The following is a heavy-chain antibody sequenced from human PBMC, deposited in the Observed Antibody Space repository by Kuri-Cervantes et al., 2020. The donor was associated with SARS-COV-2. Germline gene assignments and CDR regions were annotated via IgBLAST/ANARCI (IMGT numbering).Heavy chain of an antibody. V-gene: IGHV3-23*01. Sequence: GESLKISCAASGFTFSNYAMSWVRQAPGKGLEWVSAISGSGGSTYYADSVKGRFTISRDDSKSMVYLQMNSLRPEDTALYYCAKPFHNYSDYGGAFDMWGPGTVVTVSS. D-gene: IGHD4-11*01. J-gene: IGHJ3*02. CDR1: GFTFSNYA. CDR3: AKPFHNYSDYGGAFDM. CDR2: ISGSGGST.